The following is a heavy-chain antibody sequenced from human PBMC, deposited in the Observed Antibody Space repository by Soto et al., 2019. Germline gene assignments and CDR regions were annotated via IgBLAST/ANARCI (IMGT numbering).Heavy chain of an antibody. CDR1: GFMFSSYV. CDR2: ISGSGSRT. D-gene: IGHD4-17*01. V-gene: IGHV3-23*01. J-gene: IGHJ4*02. CDR3: AVLTTVTEDDY. Sequence: EVQLLESGGGLVQPGGSRRLSCAASGFMFSSYVMSWVRQAPGKGLEWVSGISGSGSRTYYADPVKGRFSISRDNSKNTLFLQMNSLRVDDTAVYYCAVLTTVTEDDYWGQGTLVIVPS.